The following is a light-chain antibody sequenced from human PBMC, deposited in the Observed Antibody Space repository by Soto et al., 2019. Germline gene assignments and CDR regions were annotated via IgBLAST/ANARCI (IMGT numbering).Light chain of an antibody. V-gene: IGKV1-5*01. J-gene: IGKJ1*01. Sequence: DIQMTQSPSTLSASVGDRVTITCRASQSISSWLAWYRQKPGEAPKLLIYDASTLESGVPSRFSGSGSGTEFTLTISSLQPEDFATYYCQQDNTYPRTFGQGTKVEIK. CDR3: QQDNTYPRT. CDR1: QSISSW. CDR2: DAS.